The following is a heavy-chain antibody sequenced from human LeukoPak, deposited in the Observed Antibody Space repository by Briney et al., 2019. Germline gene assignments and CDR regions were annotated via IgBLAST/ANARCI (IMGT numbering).Heavy chain of an antibody. Sequence: ASVKVSCKASGYTFTGYYMHWVRQAPGQGLEWMGWINPNSGGTNYAQKLQGRVTMTRDTSISTAYMELSRLRSDDTAVYYCARVRGSGSYYVFKSNWFDPWGQGTLVTVSS. J-gene: IGHJ5*02. CDR2: INPNSGGT. V-gene: IGHV1-2*02. D-gene: IGHD3-10*01. CDR3: ARVRGSGSYYVFKSNWFDP. CDR1: GYTFTGYY.